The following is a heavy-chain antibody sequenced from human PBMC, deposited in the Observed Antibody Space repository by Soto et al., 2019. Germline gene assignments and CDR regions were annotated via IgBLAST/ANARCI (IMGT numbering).Heavy chain of an antibody. J-gene: IGHJ4*02. Sequence: SETLSLTCAVYGGSFSGYYWSWIRQPPGKGLEWIGEINHSGSTNYNPSLKSRVTISVDTSKNQFSLKLSSVTAADTAVYYCARERVTMIVVVPNRYYFDYWGQGILVTVSS. CDR1: GGSFSGYY. V-gene: IGHV4-34*01. D-gene: IGHD3-22*01. CDR2: INHSGST. CDR3: ARERVTMIVVVPNRYYFDY.